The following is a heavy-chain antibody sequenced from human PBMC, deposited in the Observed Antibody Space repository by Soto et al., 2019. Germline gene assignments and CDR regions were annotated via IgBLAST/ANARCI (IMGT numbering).Heavy chain of an antibody. CDR2: TSYTGNT. V-gene: IGHV4-59*02. CDR1: GGSVTSYH. Sequence: PSETLSLTCFVSGGSVTSYHWSWIRQFPGKGLEWIAYTSYTGNTNYNPSLKSRVTISVDTSKNQFSLKLSSVTAADTAVYYCARGCVTRHYYYYGMDVWGQGTTVTVSS. D-gene: IGHD3-3*01. CDR3: ARGCVTRHYYYYGMDV. J-gene: IGHJ6*02.